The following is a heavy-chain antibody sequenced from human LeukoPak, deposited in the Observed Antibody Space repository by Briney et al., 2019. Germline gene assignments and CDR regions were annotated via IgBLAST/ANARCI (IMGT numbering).Heavy chain of an antibody. Sequence: SQTLSLTCAVSGGSISSGGYSWSWIRQPPGKGLEWIGYIYYSGSTNYNPSLKSRVTISVDTSKNQFSLKLSSVTAADTAVYYCARHGLYSSSPLDDYYYGMDVWGQGTTVTVSS. CDR1: GGSISSGGYS. V-gene: IGHV4-30-4*07. CDR2: IYYSGST. CDR3: ARHGLYSSSPLDDYYYGMDV. D-gene: IGHD6-13*01. J-gene: IGHJ6*02.